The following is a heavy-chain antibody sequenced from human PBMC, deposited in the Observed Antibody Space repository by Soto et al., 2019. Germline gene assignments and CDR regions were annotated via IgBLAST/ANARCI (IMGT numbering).Heavy chain of an antibody. D-gene: IGHD2-2*01. J-gene: IGHJ4*02. CDR3: AREYAFSSDY. CDR1: GGSMRSYY. CDR2: IHDSGIT. Sequence: NPSETLSLTCSVSGGSMRSYYWSWIRQPPGKGLEWIGYIHDSGITDYNPSLKSRATISIDTFRNQISLNLHSVTAADTAVYYRAREYAFSSDYWGQGTVVTVSS. V-gene: IGHV4-59*01.